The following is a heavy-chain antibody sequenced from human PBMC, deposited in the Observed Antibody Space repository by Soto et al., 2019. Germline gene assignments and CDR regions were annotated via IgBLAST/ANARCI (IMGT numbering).Heavy chain of an antibody. J-gene: IGHJ3*02. Sequence: PSETLSLTCAVSSGSISNNNWWTWVRQPPGKAVEWIGEIYHSGSTNYNPSLKSRVIISVDKSKNQFSLNLSSVTAADTAVYYCARDTGYCSGGSCSDIWGQGTMVTVSS. CDR1: SGSISNNNW. CDR3: ARDTGYCSGGSCSDI. D-gene: IGHD2-15*01. V-gene: IGHV4-4*02. CDR2: IYHSGST.